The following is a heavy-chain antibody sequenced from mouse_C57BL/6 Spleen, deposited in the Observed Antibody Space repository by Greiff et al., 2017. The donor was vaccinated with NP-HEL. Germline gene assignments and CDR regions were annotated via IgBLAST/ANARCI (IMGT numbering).Heavy chain of an antibody. V-gene: IGHV1-52*01. CDR2: IDPSDSET. J-gene: IGHJ4*01. D-gene: IGHD2-1*01. Sequence: VQLQQPGAELVRPGSSVKLSCKASGYTFTSYWMHWVKQRPIQGLEWIGNIDPSDSETHYNQKFKDKATLTVDKSSSTAYMQLSSLTSEDSAVYYCARETVYGNYGNYAMDYWGQGTSVTVSS. CDR1: GYTFTSYW. CDR3: ARETVYGNYGNYAMDY.